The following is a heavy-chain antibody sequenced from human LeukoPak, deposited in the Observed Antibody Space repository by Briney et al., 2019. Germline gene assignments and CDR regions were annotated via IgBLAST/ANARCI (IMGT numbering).Heavy chain of an antibody. CDR2: ISGRGDKT. V-gene: IGHV3-23*01. Sequence: GGSLRLSCATSGFTFSSNDMNWVRQAPGKGLEWVSVISGRGDKTYYADSVKGRFTISRDNSKNTLYLQMNSLRAEDTALYYCAKDIFGDCYLHFPGCCPEYWGQGTLVTVSS. D-gene: IGHD3-16*01. CDR1: GFTFSSND. CDR3: AKDIFGDCYLHFPGCCPEY. J-gene: IGHJ4*02.